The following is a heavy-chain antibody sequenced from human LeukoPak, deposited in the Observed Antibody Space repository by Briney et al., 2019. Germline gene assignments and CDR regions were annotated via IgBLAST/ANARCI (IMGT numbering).Heavy chain of an antibody. D-gene: IGHD3-10*01. CDR3: VGSHVAAY. Sequence: PGGSLRLSCAASGYPFSGSDIHWVRQAPGKGLEWVAFVSHEGSSKFYAESVKGRFGISRDNSKSTTYLQMNGLRPDDTAEYYCVGSHVAAYWGQGALVSVSS. CDR1: GYPFSGSD. J-gene: IGHJ4*02. CDR2: VSHEGSSK. V-gene: IGHV3-30*03.